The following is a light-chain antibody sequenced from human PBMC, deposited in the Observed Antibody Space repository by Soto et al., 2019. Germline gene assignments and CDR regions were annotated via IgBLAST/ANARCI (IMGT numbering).Light chain of an antibody. Sequence: EAVMTQSPATLSVSPGERATLSCRASQSVRSYVAWYQQKPGQAPRLLMYGASTRATGVPTRFSGSGSGTVFTLTISSLQSEDFAVYYCQQYHNWWTFGQGTKVDIK. CDR2: GAS. J-gene: IGKJ1*01. V-gene: IGKV3-15*01. CDR3: QQYHNWWT. CDR1: QSVRSY.